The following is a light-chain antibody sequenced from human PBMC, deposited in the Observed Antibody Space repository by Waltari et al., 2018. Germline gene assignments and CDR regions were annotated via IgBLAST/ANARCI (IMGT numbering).Light chain of an antibody. J-gene: IGLJ1*01. CDR2: EVS. CDR3: SSYTSSSTPYV. V-gene: IGLV2-14*01. Sequence: QSALTQPASVSGSPGQSITISCTGTSSDVGGYNYVSWYQQHPGKAPKLIIYEVSNRPSGVSNRFSGSKSDNTASLTISGLQAEDEADYYCSSYTSSSTPYVFGTGTKVTVL. CDR1: SSDVGGYNY.